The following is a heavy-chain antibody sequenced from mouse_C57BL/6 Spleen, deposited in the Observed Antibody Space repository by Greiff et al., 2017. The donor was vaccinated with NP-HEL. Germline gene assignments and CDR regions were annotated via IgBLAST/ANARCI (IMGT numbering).Heavy chain of an antibody. V-gene: IGHV1-50*01. CDR3: ARKSAMDY. Sequence: VQLQQPGAELVKPGASVKLSCKASGYTFTSYWMQWVNQRPGQGLEWIGEIDPSDSYTNYNQKFKGKATLTVDTSSSTAYMQLSSLTSEDSAVYYCARKSAMDYWGQGTSVTVSS. J-gene: IGHJ4*01. CDR1: GYTFTSYW. CDR2: IDPSDSYT.